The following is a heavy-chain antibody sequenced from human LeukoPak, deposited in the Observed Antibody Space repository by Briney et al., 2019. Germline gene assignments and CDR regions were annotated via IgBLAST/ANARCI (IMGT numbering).Heavy chain of an antibody. CDR2: IYYSGST. V-gene: IGHV4-59*08. CDR1: GGSISNYY. J-gene: IGHJ3*02. CDR3: ASFLRPNDAFDI. D-gene: IGHD4-17*01. Sequence: SETLSLTCTVSGGSISNYYWSWIRQPPGKGVEWIGYIYYSGSTYYNPSLKSRVTISVDTSKNQFSLKLSSVTAADTAVYYCASFLRPNDAFDIWGQGTMVTVSS.